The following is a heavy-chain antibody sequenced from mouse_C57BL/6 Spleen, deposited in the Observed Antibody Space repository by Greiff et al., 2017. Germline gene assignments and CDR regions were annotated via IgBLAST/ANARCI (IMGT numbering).Heavy chain of an antibody. V-gene: IGHV1-64*01. CDR3: ARGEGYYGSKDYFDY. J-gene: IGHJ2*01. D-gene: IGHD1-1*01. CDR2: IHPNSGST. CDR1: GYTFTSYW. Sequence: QVQLQQPGAELVKPGASVKLSCKASGYTFTSYWMHWVKQRPGQGLEWIGMIHPNSGSTNYNEKFKSKATLTVDKSSSTAYMQLSSLTSEDSAVYYCARGEGYYGSKDYFDYWGQGTTLTVSS.